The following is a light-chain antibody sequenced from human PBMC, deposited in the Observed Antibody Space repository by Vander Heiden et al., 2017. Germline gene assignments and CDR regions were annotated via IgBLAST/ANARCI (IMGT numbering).Light chain of an antibody. CDR3: QQSYRTPLIT. CDR2: AAS. Sequence: DIQMTQSPSSLSASVGDRVTITCRASQSISSYLNWYQQKPGKAPKLLIYAASSLQSGVPSRFSGSGSGTDFTLTISSLQPEDFTTYYCQQSYRTPLITFGQGTRLEMK. CDR1: QSISSY. V-gene: IGKV1-39*01. J-gene: IGKJ5*01.